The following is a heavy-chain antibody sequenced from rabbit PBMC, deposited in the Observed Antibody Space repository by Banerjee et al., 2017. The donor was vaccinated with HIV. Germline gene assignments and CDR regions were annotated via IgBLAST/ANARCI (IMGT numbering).Heavy chain of an antibody. CDR2: IYPGLGIT. V-gene: IGHV1S45*01. CDR3: ASQGRYGGSNYYIGFNL. D-gene: IGHD8-1*01. J-gene: IGHJ4*01. Sequence: QEQLVESGGGLVQPEGSLTLTCTASGFSFSSSCWICWVRQAPGKGPEWIAWIYPGLGITKYANSVKGRFTISSDNAQNTVSLQMTSLTGSDTATYFCASQGRYGGSNYYIGFNLWGPGTLVTVS. CDR1: GFSFSSSCW.